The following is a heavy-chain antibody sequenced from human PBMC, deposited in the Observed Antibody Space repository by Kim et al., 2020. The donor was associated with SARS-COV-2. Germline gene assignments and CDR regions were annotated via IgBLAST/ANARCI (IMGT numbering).Heavy chain of an antibody. V-gene: IGHV3-30*07. J-gene: IGHJ6*02. D-gene: IGHD3-10*01. CDR3: AREGYYGSGSIYYYGMDV. Sequence: KGRFTISRDNSKNTLYLQMNSLRAEDTAVYYCAREGYYGSGSIYYYGMDVWGQGTTVTVSS.